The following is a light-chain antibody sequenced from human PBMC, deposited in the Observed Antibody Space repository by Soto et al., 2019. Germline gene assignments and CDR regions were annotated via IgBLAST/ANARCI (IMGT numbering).Light chain of an antibody. CDR1: QSVSSY. Sequence: EIVLTQSPATLYLSPGERATLSCRASQSVSSYLAWYQQKPGQAPRLLIYDASNRATGIPARFSGSGSGTDFTLTISSLEPEDFAVYYCQQRSNWSWTFGQGTKVEIK. J-gene: IGKJ1*01. V-gene: IGKV3-11*01. CDR2: DAS. CDR3: QQRSNWSWT.